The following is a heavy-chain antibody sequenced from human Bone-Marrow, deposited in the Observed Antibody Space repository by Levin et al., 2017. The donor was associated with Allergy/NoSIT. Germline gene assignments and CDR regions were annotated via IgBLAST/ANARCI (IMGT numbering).Heavy chain of an antibody. Sequence: GGSLRLSCSTSAFNFESYYMIWVRQAPGKGLEWVSSISSDSGNKDLTDSVKGRFTISRDNAKKSLFLQMNSLRVEDTAVYYCARDPRYCSSPNCYSEPLDIWGQGTMVTVSA. CDR3: ARDPRYCSSPNCYSEPLDI. V-gene: IGHV3-21*01. CDR2: ISSDSGNK. J-gene: IGHJ3*02. D-gene: IGHD2-2*01. CDR1: AFNFESYY.